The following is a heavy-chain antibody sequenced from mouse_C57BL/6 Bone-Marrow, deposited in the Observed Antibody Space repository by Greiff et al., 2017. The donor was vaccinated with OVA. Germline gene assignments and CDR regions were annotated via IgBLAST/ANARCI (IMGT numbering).Heavy chain of an antibody. CDR3: ARHGDYGSFFDY. D-gene: IGHD1-1*01. V-gene: IGHV5-6*01. Sequence: EVMLVESGGDLVKPGGSLKLSCAASGFTFSSYGMSWFRQTPDKRLEWVATISSGGSYTYYPDSVKGRFTISRDNAKNTLYLQMSSLKSEDTAMYYCARHGDYGSFFDYWGQGTTLTVSS. CDR2: ISSGGSYT. CDR1: GFTFSSYG. J-gene: IGHJ2*01.